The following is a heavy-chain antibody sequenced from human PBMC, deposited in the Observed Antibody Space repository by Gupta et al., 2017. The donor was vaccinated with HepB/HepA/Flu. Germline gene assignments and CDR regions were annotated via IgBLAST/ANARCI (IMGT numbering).Heavy chain of an antibody. CDR1: GGTFNVYA. D-gene: IGHD2-21*02. CDR2: IIPMYDIP. CDR3: ARTVWGHCVDTHCSRDRKHFYYYMDV. J-gene: IGHJ6*03. Sequence: HVQPVQSGAEMKKPASAVTVSCEVCGGTFNVYAFCWVRPALGQGLAWVGGIIPMYDIPTYAQKFQGRVTITADNFTNTAYMALSSLRSDDTAIYYCARTVWGHCVDTHCSRDRKHFYYYMDVWGVGTAVTVSS. V-gene: IGHV1-69*17.